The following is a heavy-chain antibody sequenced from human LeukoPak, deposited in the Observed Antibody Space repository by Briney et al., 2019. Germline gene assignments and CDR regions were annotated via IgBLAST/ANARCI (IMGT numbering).Heavy chain of an antibody. J-gene: IGHJ4*02. CDR1: GFTFSANW. CDR2: INRDGSSI. CDR3: AREGVNGGISVFDF. D-gene: IGHD4-23*01. V-gene: IGHV3-74*01. Sequence: HAGGSLRLSCAASGFTFSANWMHWVRQAPGKGLVWVSRINRDGSSITYADSVKGRFTIFRDNAKNTVYLQMNSLRAEDTAVYYCAREGVNGGISVFDFWGQGTLVTVSS.